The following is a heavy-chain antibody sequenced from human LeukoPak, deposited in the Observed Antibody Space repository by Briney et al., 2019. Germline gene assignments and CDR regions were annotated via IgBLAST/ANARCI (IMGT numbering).Heavy chain of an antibody. CDR3: ASGSDSNHFQH. Sequence: ASVKVSCKASGGTFSSYAISWVRQAPGQGLEWMGGIIPIFGTANYAQKFQGRVTITTHESTSTAYMELSSLRSEDTAVYYCASGSDSNHFQHWGQGTLVTVSS. J-gene: IGHJ1*01. CDR2: IIPIFGTA. D-gene: IGHD3-22*01. V-gene: IGHV1-69*05. CDR1: GGTFSSYA.